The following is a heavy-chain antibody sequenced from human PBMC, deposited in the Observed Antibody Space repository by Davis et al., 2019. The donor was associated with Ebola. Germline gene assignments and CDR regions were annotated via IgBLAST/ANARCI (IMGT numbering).Heavy chain of an antibody. D-gene: IGHD3-10*01. J-gene: IGHJ4*02. V-gene: IGHV1-18*01. CDR3: ARGSGYYGSGSFLR. Sequence: ASVKVSCKASGYTFTSYGISWVRQAPGQGLEWMGWISAYNGNTNYAQKLQGRVTMTTDTSTSTAYMELSSLRSEDTAVYYCARGSGYYGSGSFLRWGQGTLVTVSS. CDR2: ISAYNGNT. CDR1: GYTFTSYG.